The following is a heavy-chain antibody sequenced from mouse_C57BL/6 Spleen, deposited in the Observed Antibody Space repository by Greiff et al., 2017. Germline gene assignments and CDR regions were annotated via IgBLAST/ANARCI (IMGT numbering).Heavy chain of an antibody. CDR1: GYAFTDYW. CDR2: IYPGGGDT. V-gene: IGHV1-76*01. Sequence: VKLLESGAELVKPGASVKLSCKASGYAFTDYWINWVKQRPGKGLEWIGKIYPGGGDTYYNEKFKGKATLTADKSSSTAYMQLSSLTSEDSAVYFCASRSTGIGFDGLAYWGQGTLVTVSA. CDR3: ASRSTGIGFDGLAY. J-gene: IGHJ3*01. D-gene: IGHD1-1*01.